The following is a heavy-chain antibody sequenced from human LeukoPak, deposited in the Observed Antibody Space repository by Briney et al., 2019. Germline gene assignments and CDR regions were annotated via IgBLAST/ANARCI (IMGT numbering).Heavy chain of an antibody. CDR2: INQDGGEK. V-gene: IGHV3-7*01. Sequence: GGSLRLSCVASGFTFSSYWMSWVRQAPGKGLEWVANINQDGGEKYAVDSAKGRFTISRDNAKNSLYLQMNSLRVEDTAMYYWASVGGGDGSGWSTTDYWGQGTLVTISS. D-gene: IGHD6-19*01. CDR3: ASVGGGDGSGWSTTDY. J-gene: IGHJ4*02. CDR1: GFTFSSYW.